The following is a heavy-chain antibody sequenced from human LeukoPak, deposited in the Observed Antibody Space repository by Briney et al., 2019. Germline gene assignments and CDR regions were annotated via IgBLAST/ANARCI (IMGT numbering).Heavy chain of an antibody. J-gene: IGHJ4*02. V-gene: IGHV4-59*08. D-gene: IGHD6-13*01. CDR1: GGSISSYY. Sequence: PSETLSLTCTASGGSISSYYWSWIRQSPGKGLEWIGYVYYSGSTNYNPSLKSRITISVYTSKNQFSLKLSSVTAADTAVYFCAGHAAPGRPYFDYWGQGTLVTVSS. CDR3: AGHAAPGRPYFDY. CDR2: VYYSGST.